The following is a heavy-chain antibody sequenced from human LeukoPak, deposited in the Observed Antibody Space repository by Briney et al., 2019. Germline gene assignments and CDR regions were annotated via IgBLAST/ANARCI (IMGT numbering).Heavy chain of an antibody. CDR1: GYSFTSYW. V-gene: IGHV5-51*01. CDR3: AVTADMATLYFDY. D-gene: IGHD5-24*01. Sequence: PGESRKISGKGSGYSFTSYWIGGVRQMPGKGLEGMEIIDAGDSDTTYSPSCQAQVTISADKSISTAYMQWSSLKASDTAMYYCAVTADMATLYFDYWGQGTLVTVSS. CDR2: IDAGDSDT. J-gene: IGHJ4*02.